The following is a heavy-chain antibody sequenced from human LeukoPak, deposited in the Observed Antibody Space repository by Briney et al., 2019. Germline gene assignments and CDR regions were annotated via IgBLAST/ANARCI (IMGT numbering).Heavy chain of an antibody. CDR1: GGSFSGYY. V-gene: IGHV4-34*01. Sequence: SETLSLTCAVYGGSFSGYYWSWIRQPPGKGLEWIGEINHSGSTNYNPSLKSRVTISVDTSKNQFSLKLSSVTAADTAVYYCARSGGSSWYWWDFDYWGQGALVTVSS. D-gene: IGHD6-13*01. J-gene: IGHJ4*02. CDR2: INHSGST. CDR3: ARSGGSSWYWWDFDY.